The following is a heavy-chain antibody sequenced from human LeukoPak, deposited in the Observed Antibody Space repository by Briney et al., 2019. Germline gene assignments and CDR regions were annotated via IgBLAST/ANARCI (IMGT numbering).Heavy chain of an antibody. V-gene: IGHV3-48*02. CDR3: ARVSGWPWDH. J-gene: IGHJ4*02. D-gene: IGHD2-15*01. CDR1: GFTFSSYS. Sequence: QPGGSLRLSCAASGFTFSSYSMTWVRQAPGKGLEWVSYISLSSTTIYYADSVKGRFTISRDDAKNSLYLQMNSLRDEDTAVHYCARVSGWPWDHWGQGTLVTVSS. CDR2: ISLSSTTI.